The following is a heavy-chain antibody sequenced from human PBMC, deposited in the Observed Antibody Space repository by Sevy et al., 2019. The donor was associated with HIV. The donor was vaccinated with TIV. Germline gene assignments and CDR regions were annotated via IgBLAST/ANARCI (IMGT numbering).Heavy chain of an antibody. CDR2: IRFDVTIK. V-gene: IGHV3-30*02. J-gene: IGHJ6*02. CDR1: GFTFSNYG. D-gene: IGHD2-2*01. Sequence: GGSLRLSCAASGFTFSNYGMHWVRQAPGKGLEWVAFIRFDVTIKYYRDSVKGRLTISRDNSKSTLYLQMNSLRAEDTAVYFCAKVLRIVEIPAAIDYYYGMDVWGQGTTVTVSS. CDR3: AKVLRIVEIPAAIDYYYGMDV.